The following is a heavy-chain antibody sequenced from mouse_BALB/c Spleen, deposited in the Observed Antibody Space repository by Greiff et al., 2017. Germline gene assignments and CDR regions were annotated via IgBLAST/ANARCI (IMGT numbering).Heavy chain of an antibody. J-gene: IGHJ2*01. Sequence: EVQLQQSGTVLARPGASVKMSCKASGYTFTSYCMHWVKQRPGQGLEWIGAIYPGNSDTSYNQKFKGKAKLTAVTSTSTAYMELSSLTNEDSAVYYSTRGSGNYDFDYWGEGTTLTVSS. D-gene: IGHD2-1*01. V-gene: IGHV1-5*01. CDR2: IYPGNSDT. CDR1: GYTFTSYC. CDR3: TRGSGNYDFDY.